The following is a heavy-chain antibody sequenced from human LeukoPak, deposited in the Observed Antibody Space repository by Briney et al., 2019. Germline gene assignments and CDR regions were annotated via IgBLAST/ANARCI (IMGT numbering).Heavy chain of an antibody. J-gene: IGHJ4*02. V-gene: IGHV3-23*01. Sequence: GSLRLSCAASGFTFSGYAMNWVRQAPGKGLEWVSAISGSGGSTYYADSVKGRFTISRDNSKNTLYLQMNSLRAEDSAVYYCAIRQYYFDYWGQGTLVTVSS. CDR1: GFTFSGYA. D-gene: IGHD4-11*01. CDR2: ISGSGGST. CDR3: AIRQYYFDY.